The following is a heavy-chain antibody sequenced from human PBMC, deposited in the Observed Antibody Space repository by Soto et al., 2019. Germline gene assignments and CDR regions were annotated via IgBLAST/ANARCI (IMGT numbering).Heavy chain of an antibody. Sequence: QVQLVESGGGVVQPGRSLRLSCAASGFTFSSYGMHWVRQAPGKGLEWVAVISYDGSNKYYADSVKGRFTISRDNSKNTLYLQMNSLRAEDTAVYYCAKDAANTMIVVVTDYGMDVWGQGTTFTVSS. J-gene: IGHJ6*02. V-gene: IGHV3-30*18. D-gene: IGHD3-22*01. CDR2: ISYDGSNK. CDR3: AKDAANTMIVVVTDYGMDV. CDR1: GFTFSSYG.